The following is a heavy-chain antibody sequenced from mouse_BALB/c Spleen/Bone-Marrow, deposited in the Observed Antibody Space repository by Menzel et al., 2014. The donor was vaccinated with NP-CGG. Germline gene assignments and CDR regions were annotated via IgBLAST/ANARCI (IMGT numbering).Heavy chain of an antibody. CDR3: ARHETGTGQYFDY. J-gene: IGHJ2*01. CDR1: GLTFSSYN. Sequence: EVHLVESGGDLVQPGGSLKLSCAASGLTFSSYNISWVRQTPEKRLERVAYISNGGGNTYYPDTVKGRFTISRDNAKNTLYLQMTSLKSEDTAIYYCARHETGTGQYFDYWGQGTTLTASS. V-gene: IGHV5-12-2*01. CDR2: ISNGGGNT. D-gene: IGHD4-1*01.